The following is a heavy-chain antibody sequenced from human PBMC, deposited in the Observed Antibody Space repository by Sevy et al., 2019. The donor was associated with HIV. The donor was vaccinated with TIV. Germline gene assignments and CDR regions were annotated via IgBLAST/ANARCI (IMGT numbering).Heavy chain of an antibody. J-gene: IGHJ2*01. D-gene: IGHD3-3*01. CDR1: GGSFSGYS. CDR2: VNHSGST. Sequence: SETLSLTCAVSGGSFSGYSWDWIRRPPGKGLEWIGEVNHSGSTNYNPSLKSRVTISVDTSKNQFSLKLNVVTAADTAVYYCARGGDGVVPSPIIGLGPWTKYWYFDLWGRGTLVTVSS. V-gene: IGHV4-34*01. CDR3: ARGGDGVVPSPIIGLGPWTKYWYFDL.